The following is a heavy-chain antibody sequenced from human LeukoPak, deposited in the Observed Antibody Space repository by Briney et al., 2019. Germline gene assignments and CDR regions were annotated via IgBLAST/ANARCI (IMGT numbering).Heavy chain of an antibody. CDR3: ARGQDCSSTSCYFDY. J-gene: IGHJ4*02. CDR1: GGSISSGDYY. V-gene: IGHV4-30-4*08. CDR2: IYYSGST. Sequence: PSQTLSLTCTVSGGSISSGDYYWSWIRQPPGKGLEWIGYIYYSGSTYYNPSLKSRVTISVDTSKNQFSLKLSSGTAADTAVYYCARGQDCSSTSCYFDYWGQGTLVTVSS. D-gene: IGHD2-2*01.